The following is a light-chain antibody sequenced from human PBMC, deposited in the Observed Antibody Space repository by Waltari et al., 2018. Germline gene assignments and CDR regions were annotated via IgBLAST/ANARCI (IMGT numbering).Light chain of an antibody. CDR3: QQYVRSPET. CDR1: QTVDDY. V-gene: IGKV3-20*01. CDR2: GAS. J-gene: IGKJ1*01. Sequence: EIVLTQSPGTLSLSPGVRATLSCRASQTVDDYLAWYQQKPGQAPRLLIYGASSRAAGIPDRFSGSGSGTDFTLTISRLEPEDFAMYYCQQYVRSPETFGLGTRVEI.